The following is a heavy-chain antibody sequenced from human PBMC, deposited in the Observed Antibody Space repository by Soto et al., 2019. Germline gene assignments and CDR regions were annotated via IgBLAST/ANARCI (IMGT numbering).Heavy chain of an antibody. CDR2: IFYSGST. V-gene: IGHV4-31*03. CDR3: AREGGIVGATAADY. D-gene: IGHD1-26*01. J-gene: IGHJ4*02. CDR1: GGSISSGGYY. Sequence: QVQLQESGPGLVKPSQTLSLTCTVSGGSISSGGYYWSWIRQHPGKGLEWIGYIFYSGSTYYNPSLKSRVTISVDTSKNQCSLKLSSVTAADTAVYYCAREGGIVGATAADYWGQGTLVTVSS.